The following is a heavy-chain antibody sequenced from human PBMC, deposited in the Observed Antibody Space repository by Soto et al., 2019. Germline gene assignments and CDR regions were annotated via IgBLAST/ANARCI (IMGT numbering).Heavy chain of an antibody. Sequence: SETLSLTCTVSGGSISSSRYYWGWIRQPTGKGLEWIGSIYYSGSTYCNPSLKSRVTISVDTSKNQFSLKLSSVTAADTAVYYCARQPRSLPCYSAHFAYWGQGRLV. CDR1: GGSISSSRYY. D-gene: IGHD3-9*01. V-gene: IGHV4-39*01. CDR2: IYYSGST. J-gene: IGHJ4*02. CDR3: ARQPRSLPCYSAHFAY.